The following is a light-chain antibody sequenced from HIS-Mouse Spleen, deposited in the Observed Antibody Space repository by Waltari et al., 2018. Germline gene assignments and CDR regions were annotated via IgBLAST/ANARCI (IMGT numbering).Light chain of an antibody. Sequence: QSALTQPASVSVSPGQSITISCTGTSSDVGGYNYVSWYQQHPGKDPKLMIYEVSNRPPGVSSRLSGYKSGNTASLTISSLQAEDEAAYYCSSYKSSSTYVVFGGGTKLTVL. CDR1: SSDVGGYNY. CDR2: EVS. J-gene: IGLJ2*01. V-gene: IGLV2-14*01. CDR3: SSYKSSSTYVV.